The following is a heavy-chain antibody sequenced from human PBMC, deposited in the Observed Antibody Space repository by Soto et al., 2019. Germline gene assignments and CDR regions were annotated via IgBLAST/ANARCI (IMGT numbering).Heavy chain of an antibody. Sequence: EVQLLESGGGLVQHGGSLRLSCAASGFTYNVPWMMWVRLAPGKGLEWVDNIDQDGSEKEYVVSVRGRFTISRDNARNSLYLQLDSLRAEDTAVYYCSRVGVGPTIGPFHFWGQGAL. V-gene: IGHV3-7*03. CDR2: IDQDGSEK. CDR1: GFTYNVPW. J-gene: IGHJ4*02. CDR3: SRVGVGPTIGPFHF. D-gene: IGHD1-26*01.